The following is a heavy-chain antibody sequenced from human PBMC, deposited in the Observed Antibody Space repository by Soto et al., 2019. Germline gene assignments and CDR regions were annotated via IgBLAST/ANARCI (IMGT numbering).Heavy chain of an antibody. J-gene: IGHJ4*02. CDR3: AKDGLIATRHRNYFNY. V-gene: IGHV3-33*06. Sequence: GGSLRLSCASSGFTFSSYGMHWVRQAPGKGLEWVAVIWYDGSNKYYADSVKGRFTISRDNSKNTLYLQMNSLRAEDTAVYYCAKDGLIATRHRNYFNYWAQRTLVTFSS. CDR1: GFTFSSYG. D-gene: IGHD6-6*01. CDR2: IWYDGSNK.